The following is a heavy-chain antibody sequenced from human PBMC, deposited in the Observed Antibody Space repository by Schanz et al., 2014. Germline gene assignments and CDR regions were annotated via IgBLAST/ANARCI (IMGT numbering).Heavy chain of an antibody. J-gene: IGHJ6*02. Sequence: DVQLLESGGGLVQPGGSLRLSCETSGFTFSNHAMSWVRQAPGKGLEWVSAISGRGGRTYYADSVKGRFTISRDNAKNSLYLQMNSLRAEDTAVYYCARSYSSGWYPYYYGMDVWGQGTTVTVSS. CDR1: GFTFSNHA. CDR3: ARSYSSGWYPYYYGMDV. CDR2: ISGRGGRT. V-gene: IGHV3-23*01. D-gene: IGHD6-19*01.